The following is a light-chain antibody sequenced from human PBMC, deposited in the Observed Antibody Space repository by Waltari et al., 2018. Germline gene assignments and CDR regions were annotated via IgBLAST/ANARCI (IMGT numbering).Light chain of an antibody. J-gene: IGKJ1*01. Sequence: DVVMTHSPLSLSVTLGQPASISCKSSQSLVHSDGKTYLNWYQHRSGQSPRRLLYKGSNRDSGVPDRFSGSGSGTDFTLKNSRVEAEDVGVYYCMQRTHWPPWTFGQGTKVEIK. CDR1: QSLVHSDGKTY. V-gene: IGKV2-30*02. CDR3: MQRTHWPPWT. CDR2: KGS.